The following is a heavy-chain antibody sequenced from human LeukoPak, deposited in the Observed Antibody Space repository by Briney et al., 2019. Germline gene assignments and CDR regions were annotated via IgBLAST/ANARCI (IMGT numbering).Heavy chain of an antibody. Sequence: SETLSLTCTVSGGSISSGGYYWSWIRQHPGKGLEWIGYIYYSGSTYYNPSLKSRVTISVDTSKNQFSLKLSSVTAADTAVYYCARGVRSTIFYFDYWGQGTLVTVS. CDR3: ARGVRSTIFYFDY. J-gene: IGHJ4*02. D-gene: IGHD5/OR15-5a*01. CDR1: GGSISSGGYY. CDR2: IYYSGST. V-gene: IGHV4-31*03.